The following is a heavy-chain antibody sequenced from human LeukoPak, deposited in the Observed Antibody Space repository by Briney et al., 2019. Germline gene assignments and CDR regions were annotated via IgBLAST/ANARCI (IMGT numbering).Heavy chain of an antibody. V-gene: IGHV3-30*04. D-gene: IGHD1-26*01. CDR2: ISYDGSNK. J-gene: IGHJ4*02. CDR3: ARGRGIVAPSGY. Sequence: GGSLRLSCAASGFTFSSYAMHWVRQAPGKGVEGVAVISYDGSNKYYADSVKGRFTISRDNSKNTLYLQMNSLRAEDTAVYYCARGRGIVAPSGYWGQGTLVTVSS. CDR1: GFTFSSYA.